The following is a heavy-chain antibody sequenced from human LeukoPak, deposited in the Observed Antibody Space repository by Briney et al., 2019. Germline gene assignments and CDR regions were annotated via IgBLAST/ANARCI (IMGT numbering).Heavy chain of an antibody. V-gene: IGHV1-2*02. J-gene: IGHJ4*02. D-gene: IGHD3-9*01. CDR1: GYTFTGYY. Sequence: GASVKVSCKASGYTFTGYYMHWVRQAPGQGLEWMGWINPNSGGTNYAQKFQGRVTMTRDTSISTAYMELSRLRSDDTAVYYCARGDYDILTGPTLYYFDYWGQGTLVTVSS. CDR2: INPNSGGT. CDR3: ARGDYDILTGPTLYYFDY.